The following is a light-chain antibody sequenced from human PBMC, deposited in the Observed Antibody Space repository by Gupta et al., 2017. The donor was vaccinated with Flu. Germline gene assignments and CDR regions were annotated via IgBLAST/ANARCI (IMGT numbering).Light chain of an antibody. V-gene: IGKV4-1*01. CDR1: QSVLHSSNNKNF. CDR3: QQDYSLWM. J-gene: IGKJ1*01. CDR2: WAS. Sequence: DIVMTQSPDSLAVSLGERATISCKSSQSVLHSSNNKNFLAWYQQKPGQPPKLLIHWASTRESGVPDRFSGRGVGKDFALAISSRQGEDVAVYSGQQDYSLWMFGQRTKVEIK.